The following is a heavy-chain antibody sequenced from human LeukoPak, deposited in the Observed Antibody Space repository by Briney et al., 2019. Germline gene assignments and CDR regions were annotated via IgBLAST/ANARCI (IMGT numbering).Heavy chain of an antibody. V-gene: IGHV3-30*18. CDR1: KFTFSHYG. Sequence: GGSLRLSCTASKFTFSHYGMQWVRQAPGKGLEWVAVISSDGSIKVYADSVKGRFTLSRDNSINTVDLQMNSLRAEDTAVYYCVKEYHSRGFGAYFDYWGQGTLVSVSS. CDR3: VKEYHSRGFGAYFDY. D-gene: IGHD3-3*01. J-gene: IGHJ4*02. CDR2: ISSDGSIK.